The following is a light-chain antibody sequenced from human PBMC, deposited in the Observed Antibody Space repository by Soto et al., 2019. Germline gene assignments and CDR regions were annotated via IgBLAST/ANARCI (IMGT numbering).Light chain of an antibody. J-gene: IGKJ4*01. CDR3: QQYGSSPLT. Sequence: EIVLTQSPGTLSLSPGERATLSCRASQSVSSSYSAWYQQKPGQAPRLLIYGASSRTTGLPDRFSGSGSATDFTLNISRLEPEDFAVYYCQQYGSSPLTFGGGTKVEIK. V-gene: IGKV3-20*01. CDR1: QSVSSSY. CDR2: GAS.